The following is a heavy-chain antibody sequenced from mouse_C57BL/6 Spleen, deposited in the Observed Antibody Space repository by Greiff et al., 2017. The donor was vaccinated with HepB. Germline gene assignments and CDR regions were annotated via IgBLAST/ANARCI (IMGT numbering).Heavy chain of an antibody. J-gene: IGHJ3*01. CDR2: ISGGGGNT. Sequence: EVQGVESGGGLVKPGGSLKLSCAASGFTFSSYTMSWVRQTPEKRLEWVATISGGGGNTYYPDSVKGRFTISRDNAKNTLYLQMSSLRSEDTALYYCARQELGAWFAYWGQGTLVTVSA. CDR1: GFTFSSYT. V-gene: IGHV5-9*01. D-gene: IGHD4-1*01. CDR3: ARQELGAWFAY.